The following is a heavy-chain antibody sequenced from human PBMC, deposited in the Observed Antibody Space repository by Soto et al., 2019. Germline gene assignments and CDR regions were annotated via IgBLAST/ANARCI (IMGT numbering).Heavy chain of an antibody. CDR3: AADPVYYDSSGYYLGYYYYGMDV. CDR2: IVVGSGNT. V-gene: IGHV1-58*01. J-gene: IGHJ6*02. Sequence: AASVKVSCKASGFTFTSSAVQWVRQARGQRLEWIGWIVVGSGNTNYAQKFQERVTITRDMSTSTAYMELSSLRSDDTAVYYCAADPVYYDSSGYYLGYYYYGMDVWGQGTTVTVSS. D-gene: IGHD3-22*01. CDR1: GFTFTSSA.